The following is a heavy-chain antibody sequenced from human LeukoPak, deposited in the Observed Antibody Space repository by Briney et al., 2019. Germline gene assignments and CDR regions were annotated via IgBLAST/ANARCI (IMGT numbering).Heavy chain of an antibody. J-gene: IGHJ5*02. CDR1: GFTFSSYA. CDR3: AKLVPSDDFWSGYLGWFDP. CDR2: ISGSGGST. D-gene: IGHD3-3*01. Sequence: GGSLRLSCAASGFTFSSYAMSWVRQAPGKGLEWVSAISGSGGSTYYADSVKGRFTSCRDNSKDTLYLQMNSLRAEDTAVYYCAKLVPSDDFWSGYLGWFDPCGQGTLVTVSS. V-gene: IGHV3-23*01.